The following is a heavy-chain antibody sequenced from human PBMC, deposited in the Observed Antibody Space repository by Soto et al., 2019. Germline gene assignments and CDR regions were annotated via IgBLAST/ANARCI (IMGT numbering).Heavy chain of an antibody. D-gene: IGHD6-19*01. J-gene: IGHJ4*02. CDR2: ISYDGSNK. CDR1: GFTFSSYA. V-gene: IGHV3-30-3*01. Sequence: GGSLRLSCAASGFTFSSYAMHWVRQAPGKGLEWVAVISYDGSNKYYADSVKGRFTISRDNSKNTLYLQMNSLRAEDTAVYYCARAEGEQWLDNYFDYWGQGTLVTVSS. CDR3: ARAEGEQWLDNYFDY.